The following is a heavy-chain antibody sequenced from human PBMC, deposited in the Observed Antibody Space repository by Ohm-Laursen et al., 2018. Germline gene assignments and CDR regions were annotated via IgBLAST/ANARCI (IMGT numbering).Heavy chain of an antibody. CDR2: ISWNSDSI. CDR1: GFTFDDYA. CDR3: AMVDY. J-gene: IGHJ4*02. D-gene: IGHD5-24*01. Sequence: SLRLSCAASGFTFDDYAMHWVRQAPGKGLEWVSGISWNSDSIGYADSVKGRFTISRDNAKNSLYLQMNSLRAEDTALYYCAMVDYWGQGTLVTVSS. V-gene: IGHV3-9*01.